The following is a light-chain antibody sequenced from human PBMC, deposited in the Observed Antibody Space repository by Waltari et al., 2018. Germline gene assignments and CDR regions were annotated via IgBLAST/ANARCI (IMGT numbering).Light chain of an antibody. V-gene: IGLV2-23*01. CDR3: CSYAGSSSLL. J-gene: IGLJ2*01. Sequence: SALTQPASVSESPGTSITNLFPRISRGGGSSHYVSWYQQYPGKTPKLMIYDVTKRPSGISDRFSGSKSGNTASLTISGLQAEDEADYYCCSYAGSSSLLFGGGTKLTVL. CDR1: SRGGGSSHY. CDR2: DVT.